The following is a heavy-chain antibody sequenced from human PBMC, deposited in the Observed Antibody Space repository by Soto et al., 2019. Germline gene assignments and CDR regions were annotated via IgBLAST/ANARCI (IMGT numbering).Heavy chain of an antibody. D-gene: IGHD3-22*01. CDR2: VFFSGST. Sequence: SETLSLTCTVSGASVGSGSFYWSWIRQPPGKGLEWIGYVFFSGSTNYNPSLKSRVTISIDTSKNQFSLKLISVTAADTAVFYCARVSTYYFDSSGSYTSDYWGQGTLVTVSS. CDR1: GASVGSGSFY. J-gene: IGHJ4*02. CDR3: ARVSTYYFDSSGSYTSDY. V-gene: IGHV4-61*01.